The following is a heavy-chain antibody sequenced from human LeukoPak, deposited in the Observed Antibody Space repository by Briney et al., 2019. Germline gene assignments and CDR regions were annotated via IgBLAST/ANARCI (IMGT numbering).Heavy chain of an antibody. CDR1: GYTLTELS. Sequence: ASVKVSCKVSGYTLTELSMHWVRPAPGKGLEWMGGFDPEDGETIYAQKFQGRVTMTEDTSTDTAYMELSSLRSEDTAVYYCATDIDNLGYSSGWYYFDYWGQGTLVTVSS. CDR2: FDPEDGET. CDR3: ATDIDNLGYSSGWYYFDY. V-gene: IGHV1-24*01. J-gene: IGHJ4*02. D-gene: IGHD6-19*01.